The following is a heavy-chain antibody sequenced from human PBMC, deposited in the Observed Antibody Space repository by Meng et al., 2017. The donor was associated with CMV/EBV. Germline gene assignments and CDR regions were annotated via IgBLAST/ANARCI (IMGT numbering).Heavy chain of an antibody. CDR2: ISSSGSTI. Sequence: GGSLRLSCAASGFTFSDYYMSWIRPAPGKGLEWVSYISSSGSTIYYADSVKGRFTISRDNAKNSLYLQMNSLRAEDTAVYYCARVGRFLEWLDPEYYFDYWGQGTLVTVSS. CDR3: ARVGRFLEWLDPEYYFDY. J-gene: IGHJ4*02. D-gene: IGHD3-3*01. CDR1: GFTFSDYY. V-gene: IGHV3-11*01.